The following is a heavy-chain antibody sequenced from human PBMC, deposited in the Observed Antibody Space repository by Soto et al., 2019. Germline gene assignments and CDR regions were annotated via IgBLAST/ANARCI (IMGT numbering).Heavy chain of an antibody. Sequence: GASVKVSCKASGYTFTSYGISWVRQAPGQGLEWMGWISAYNGNTNYAQKLQGRVTMTTDTSTSTAYMELRSLRSDDTAVYYCARDYYDGSGYLPGGDAFDIWGQGTMVTVSS. CDR3: ARDYYDGSGYLPGGDAFDI. CDR2: ISAYNGNT. D-gene: IGHD3-22*01. J-gene: IGHJ3*02. CDR1: GYTFTSYG. V-gene: IGHV1-18*01.